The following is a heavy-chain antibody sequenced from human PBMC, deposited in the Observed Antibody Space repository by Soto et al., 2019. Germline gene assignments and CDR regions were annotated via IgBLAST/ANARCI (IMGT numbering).Heavy chain of an antibody. CDR1: GFTFSTYE. Sequence: PGGSLRLSCAAPGFTFSTYEFNWVRQAPGRGLEWISYISVSGNIIKYAESVKGRFTISRDNAENSLHLHMSNLRVDDTALYFCVRDTMRASAAASLDYWGQGTQVTVSS. D-gene: IGHD2-2*01. V-gene: IGHV3-48*03. CDR3: VRDTMRASAAASLDY. CDR2: ISVSGNII. J-gene: IGHJ4*02.